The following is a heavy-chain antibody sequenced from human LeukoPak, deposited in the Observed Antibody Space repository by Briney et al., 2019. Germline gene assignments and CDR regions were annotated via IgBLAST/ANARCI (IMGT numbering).Heavy chain of an antibody. CDR2: IYTSGST. Sequence: PSETLSLTCTVSGGSISSYYWSWIRQPAGKGLEWIGRIYTSGSTNYNPSLKSRVTMSVDTSKNQFSLKLSSVTAADTAVYYCARLSPDYYDSSVGAFDIWGQGTMVTVSS. J-gene: IGHJ3*02. CDR3: ARLSPDYYDSSVGAFDI. D-gene: IGHD3-22*01. CDR1: GGSISSYY. V-gene: IGHV4-4*07.